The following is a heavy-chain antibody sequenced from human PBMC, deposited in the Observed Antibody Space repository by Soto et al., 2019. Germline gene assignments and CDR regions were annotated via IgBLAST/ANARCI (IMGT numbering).Heavy chain of an antibody. CDR3: ARGPYGITMSVPLFDY. CDR1: GGSVSSGGYY. CDR2: IYYSGST. Sequence: SETLSLTGTVSGGSVSSGGYYWSWIRQPPGKGLEWIGYIYYSGSTNYNPSLKSRVTISVDTSKNQFSLKLSSVTAADTAVYYCARGPYGITMSVPLFDYWGQGTLVTVSS. J-gene: IGHJ4*02. D-gene: IGHD3-10*02. V-gene: IGHV4-61*08.